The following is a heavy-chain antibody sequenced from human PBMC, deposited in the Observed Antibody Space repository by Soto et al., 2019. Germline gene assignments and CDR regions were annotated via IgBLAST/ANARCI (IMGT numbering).Heavy chain of an antibody. D-gene: IGHD3-10*02. CDR3: AKDRCSPSTCFFDY. V-gene: IGHV3-23*01. J-gene: IGHJ4*02. CDR1: GFTLSSYA. Sequence: EVQLLESGGGLVQPGGSLRLSCAASGFTLSSYAMGWVRQAPGKGLEWVSAISANGAGTYYADSVKGRFTISRDNSKNTLYLQMRSLGAEDTAVYFCAKDRCSPSTCFFDYWGQGTLVNVSS. CDR2: ISANGAGT.